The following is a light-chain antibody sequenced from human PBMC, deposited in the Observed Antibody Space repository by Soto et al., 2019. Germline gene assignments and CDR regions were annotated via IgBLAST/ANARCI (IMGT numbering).Light chain of an antibody. V-gene: IGLV2-14*01. CDR3: SSYTSSSSL. CDR1: SSDVGGYNY. J-gene: IGLJ2*01. Sequence: ALTQPASVSGSPGQSITISCTGTSSDVGGYNYVSWYQQHPGKAPKLMIYDVSNRPSGVSNRFSGSKSGNTASLTISGLQAEDEADYYCSSYTSSSSLFGGGTKLTVL. CDR2: DVS.